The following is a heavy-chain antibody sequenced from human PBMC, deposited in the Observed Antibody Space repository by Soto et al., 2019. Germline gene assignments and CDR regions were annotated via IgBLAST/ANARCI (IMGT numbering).Heavy chain of an antibody. J-gene: IGHJ4*02. CDR1: GFSLSTRGVG. D-gene: IGHD3-10*01. CDR2: IYWDNDK. CDR3: THITWPYGAWTYGGIDY. Sequence: QITLKESGPTLVKPTQTLTLTCTFSGFSLSTRGVGVGWIRQPPGKALEWLALIYWDNDKRYSPSLKSRLTIEDTSKNQVVRTMTNMDPVDTATYYCTHITWPYGAWTYGGIDYWGQGTLVTVSS. V-gene: IGHV2-5*02.